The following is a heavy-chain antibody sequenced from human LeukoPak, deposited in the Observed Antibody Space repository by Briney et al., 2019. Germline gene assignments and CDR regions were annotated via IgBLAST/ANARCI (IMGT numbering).Heavy chain of an antibody. J-gene: IGHJ5*02. CDR3: ARDHGMVRGGSYFWFDP. V-gene: IGHV3-30*04. CDR1: GFTFSSYA. Sequence: PGRSLRLSCAASGFTFSSYAMHWARQAPGKGLEWVAVISYDGSNKYYADSVKGRFTISRDNSKNTLYLQMNSLRAEDTAVYYCARDHGMVRGGSYFWFDPWGQGTLVTVSS. CDR2: ISYDGSNK. D-gene: IGHD3-10*01.